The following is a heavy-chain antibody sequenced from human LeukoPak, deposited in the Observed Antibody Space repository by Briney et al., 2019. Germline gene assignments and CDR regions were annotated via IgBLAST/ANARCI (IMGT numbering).Heavy chain of an antibody. D-gene: IGHD2-2*01. CDR2: INQDGGEK. CDR3: ATGRSCTTCYLPDY. J-gene: IGHJ4*02. Sequence: GGSLRLSCAASGFTFSSYWMSWVRQAPGKGLEWVANINQDGGEKYYVDSAKGRFTISRDNAKNSLYLQMNSLRAEDTAVYHCATGRSCTTCYLPDYWGQGTLVTVSS. V-gene: IGHV3-7*01. CDR1: GFTFSSYW.